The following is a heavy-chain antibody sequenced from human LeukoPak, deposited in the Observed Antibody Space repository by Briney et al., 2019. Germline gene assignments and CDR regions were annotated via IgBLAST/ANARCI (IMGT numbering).Heavy chain of an antibody. CDR2: IYYSGST. V-gene: IGHV4-59*11. CDR1: GGSISSHY. J-gene: IGHJ2*01. Sequence: SSETLSLTCTVSGGSISSHYWSWIRQPPGKGLEWIGYIYYSGSTSYSPSLKSRVTISVDTSKNQFSLKLSSVTAADTAVYYCASCGYSYGSRYFDLWGRGTLVTVSS. CDR3: ASCGYSYGSRYFDL. D-gene: IGHD5-18*01.